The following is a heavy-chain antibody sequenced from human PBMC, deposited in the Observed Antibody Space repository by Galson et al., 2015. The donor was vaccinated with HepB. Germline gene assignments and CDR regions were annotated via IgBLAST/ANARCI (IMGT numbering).Heavy chain of an antibody. CDR2: ISSSSSYI. CDR1: GFTFSSYS. V-gene: IGHV3-21*01. D-gene: IGHD4-11*01. CDR3: ARESGGNYPPSYYYYGMDV. Sequence: SLRLSCAASGFTFSSYSMNWVRQAPGKGLEWVSSISSSSSYIYYADSVKGRFTISRDNAKNSLYLQMNSLRAEDTAVYYCARESGGNYPPSYYYYGMDVWGQGTTVTVSS. J-gene: IGHJ6*02.